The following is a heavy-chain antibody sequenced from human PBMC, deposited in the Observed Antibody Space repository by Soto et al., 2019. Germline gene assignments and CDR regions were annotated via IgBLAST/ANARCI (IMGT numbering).Heavy chain of an antibody. CDR1: RVAFSKFI. D-gene: IGHD2-2*01. CDR2: IIPVFGTA. CDR3: AKVRYSSPMGYYYGMDV. Sequence: QAQLEQSGGKVKKPGSSVKVSCKASRVAFSKFIVTWVRQAPGVGLEWVGGIIPVFGTANYAQKFQGRVTITADESTSTSYMEVNNLRSEDTAVYYCAKVRYSSPMGYYYGMDVWGQGTTVTVSS. V-gene: IGHV1-69*01. J-gene: IGHJ6*02.